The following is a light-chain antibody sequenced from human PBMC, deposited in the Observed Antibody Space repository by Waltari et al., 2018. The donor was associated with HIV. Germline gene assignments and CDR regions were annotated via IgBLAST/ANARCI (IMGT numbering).Light chain of an antibody. Sequence: SYDLTPTPSLSVSPGQTARINCSRGALPKKYSSWYRQKAGQAPVLLIYKDIERPSGIPERISGSGSGTGITLTISGVQAEDEGDYFCQSTDFDGTWVFGGGTRLTVL. CDR2: KDI. CDR3: QSTDFDGTWV. V-gene: IGLV3-25*03. CDR1: ALPKKY. J-gene: IGLJ3*02.